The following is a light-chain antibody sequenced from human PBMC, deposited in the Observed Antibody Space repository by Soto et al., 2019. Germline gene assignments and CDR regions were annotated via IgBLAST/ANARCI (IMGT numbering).Light chain of an antibody. CDR3: QQRSNCLL. Sequence: EIVLTQSPATLSLYPGERATLSCRARQSVSSYLAWYQQKPGQAHRLLIYDASNRATGIPARFSGSGSGTDFTRTISRLEPEDFAVYCCQQRSNCLLFGGGTKVEIK. CDR1: QSVSSY. V-gene: IGKV3-11*01. J-gene: IGKJ4*01. CDR2: DAS.